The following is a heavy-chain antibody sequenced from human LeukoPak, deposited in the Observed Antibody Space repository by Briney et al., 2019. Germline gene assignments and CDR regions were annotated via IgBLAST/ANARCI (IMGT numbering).Heavy chain of an antibody. D-gene: IGHD6-19*01. CDR3: ARVPYSSGWYYYYYYYMDV. CDR2: ISSSGSTI. Sequence: TLRLSCAASGFTFSDYYMSWIRQAPGKGLEWVSYISSSGSTIYYADSVKVRYTISRDNAKNSLYLQMNSLRAEDTAVYYCARVPYSSGWYYYYYYYMDVWGKGTTVTVSS. V-gene: IGHV3-11*01. CDR1: GFTFSDYY. J-gene: IGHJ6*03.